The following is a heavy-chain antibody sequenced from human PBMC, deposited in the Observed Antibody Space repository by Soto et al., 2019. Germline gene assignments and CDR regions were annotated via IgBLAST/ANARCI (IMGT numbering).Heavy chain of an antibody. V-gene: IGHV2-5*02. D-gene: IGHD5-12*01. Sequence: QITLKESGPTLVKPTQTLTLTCTFSGFSLSTSGVGVGWIRQPPGKALEWLALIYWDDGKRYCPSLKSRPTTTKDTSKNQVVLTMTNMDPVDTATYYCAHSRRLSGYAYYYYYYAMDVWGQGTTVTVSS. CDR3: AHSRRLSGYAYYYYYYAMDV. CDR1: GFSLSTSGVG. CDR2: IYWDDGK. J-gene: IGHJ6*02.